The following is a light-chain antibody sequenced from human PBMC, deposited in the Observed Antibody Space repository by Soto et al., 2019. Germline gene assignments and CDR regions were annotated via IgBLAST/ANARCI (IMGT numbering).Light chain of an antibody. V-gene: IGKV1-27*01. CDR1: QGISNY. CDR3: QKYNSALEGT. Sequence: DIQMTQSPSSLSASVGDRVTITCRASQGISNYLAWYQQKPGKVPKLLIYAASTWQSGVPSRFSGSGSGTDFTLTISSLQPEDDAIYYCQKYNSALEGTFGQGTKVEIK. CDR2: AAS. J-gene: IGKJ1*01.